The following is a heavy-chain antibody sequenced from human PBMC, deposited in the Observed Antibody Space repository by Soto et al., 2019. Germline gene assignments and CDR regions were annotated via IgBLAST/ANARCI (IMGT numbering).Heavy chain of an antibody. CDR1: GGSISSYY. CDR2: IYYSGST. Sequence: PSETLSLTCTVSGGSISSYYWSWIRQPPGKGLEWIGYIYYSGSTNYNPSLKSRVTISVDTSKNQFSLKLSSVTAADTAVYYCARNGWGGGSCYPDPWGQGTLVTVSS. V-gene: IGHV4-59*01. CDR3: ARNGWGGGSCYPDP. D-gene: IGHD2-15*01. J-gene: IGHJ5*02.